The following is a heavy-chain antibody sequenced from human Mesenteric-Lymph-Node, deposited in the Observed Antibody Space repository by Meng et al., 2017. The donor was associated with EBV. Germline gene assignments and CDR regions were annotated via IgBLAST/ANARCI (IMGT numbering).Heavy chain of an antibody. CDR3: ARKDGNGWWYFDL. J-gene: IGHJ2*01. D-gene: IGHD6-19*01. CDR1: GGSISSSNW. Sequence: QGHLRASGLVLVKPSGTLSHTCAVSGGSISSSNWWNWVRQPPGKGLEWIGEIYDGGFTNYNPSLKSRVTISLDKSKNQFPLKLTSVTAADTAVYYCARKDGNGWWYFDLWGRGTLVTVSS. CDR2: IYDGGFT. V-gene: IGHV4-4*02.